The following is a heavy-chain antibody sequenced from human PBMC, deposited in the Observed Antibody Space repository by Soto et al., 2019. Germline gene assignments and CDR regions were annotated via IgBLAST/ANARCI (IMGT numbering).Heavy chain of an antibody. J-gene: IGHJ1*01. V-gene: IGHV4-34*01. CDR1: GGSFTYYN. CDR3: ASNTDFRLEY. D-gene: IGHD3-3*01. Sequence: QVQLQQWGARLLKPSETLSLTCGVFGGSFTYYNWNWIRQSPGEGPEWIGEIHHSGNTNHNPSLKGRVTMSIDTSKSQFALRLSSVTAADTAVYYCASNTDFRLEYWGQGILVTVSS. CDR2: IHHSGNT.